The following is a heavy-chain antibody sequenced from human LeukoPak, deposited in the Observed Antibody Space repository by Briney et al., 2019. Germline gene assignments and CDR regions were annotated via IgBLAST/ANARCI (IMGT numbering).Heavy chain of an antibody. Sequence: GASVKVSCKASGYTFTSYGISWVRQAPGQGLEWMGWISAYNGNTNYAQKLQGRVTMTTDTSTSTAYMELRGLRSDDTAVYYCARDRRYCSGGSCFDIDYWGQGTLVTVSS. CDR3: ARDRRYCSGGSCFDIDY. CDR2: ISAYNGNT. V-gene: IGHV1-18*04. J-gene: IGHJ4*02. D-gene: IGHD2-15*01. CDR1: GYTFTSYG.